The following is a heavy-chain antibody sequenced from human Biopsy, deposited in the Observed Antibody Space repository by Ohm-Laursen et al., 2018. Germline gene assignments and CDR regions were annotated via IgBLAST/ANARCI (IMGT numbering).Heavy chain of an antibody. J-gene: IGHJ4*02. CDR3: ARRGSGDYYFDY. V-gene: IGHV3-30*03. CDR2: ISHDGRSR. D-gene: IGHD4-17*01. Sequence: SLRLSCAASGFNFNDYGMHWVRQAPGKGLEWVAVISHDGRSRFYVDSVKGRFTISRDNSNNTLYLQMNSLRAEDTAVYYCARRGSGDYYFDYWGQGTLVTVSS. CDR1: GFNFNDYG.